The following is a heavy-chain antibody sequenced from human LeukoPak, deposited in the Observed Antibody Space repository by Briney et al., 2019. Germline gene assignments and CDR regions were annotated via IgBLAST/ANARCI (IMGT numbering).Heavy chain of an antibody. D-gene: IGHD6-19*01. CDR2: ISAYNGNT. Sequence: ASVKVSCKASGYTFTSYGISWVRQAPGQGFEWMGWISAYNGNTNYAQKLQGRVTMTTDTSTSTAYMELRSLRSDDTAVYYCARDRLVGGIAVAGIDYWGQGTLVTVSS. J-gene: IGHJ4*02. CDR3: ARDRLVGGIAVAGIDY. CDR1: GYTFTSYG. V-gene: IGHV1-18*01.